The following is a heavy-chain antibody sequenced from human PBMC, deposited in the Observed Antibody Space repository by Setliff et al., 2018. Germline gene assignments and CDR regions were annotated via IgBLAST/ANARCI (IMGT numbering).Heavy chain of an antibody. J-gene: IGHJ4*02. V-gene: IGHV3-23*01. D-gene: IGHD3-22*01. CDR3: ARPLSGYFVN. CDR1: GFTFSSQA. CDR2: ISGSGGST. Sequence: GGSLRLSCAASGFTFSSQAMSWVRQAPGKGLEWVSAISGSGGSTYYADSVKGRFTISRDNSKNTLYLQMNSLRAEDTAVYYCARPLSGYFVNWGQGTLVTVSS.